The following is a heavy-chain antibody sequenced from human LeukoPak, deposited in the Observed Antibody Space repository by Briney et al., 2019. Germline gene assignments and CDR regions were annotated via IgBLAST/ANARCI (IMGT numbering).Heavy chain of an antibody. Sequence: SETLSLTCAVYGGSFSGYYWSWIRQPPGKGLEWIGEINHSGSTNYNPSLKSRVTISVDTSKNQFSLKLSSVTAADTAVYYCARGPDRLGYCSGGSCYYFDYWGQGTLVTVSS. V-gene: IGHV4-34*01. D-gene: IGHD2-15*01. CDR2: INHSGST. J-gene: IGHJ4*02. CDR1: GGSFSGYY. CDR3: ARGPDRLGYCSGGSCYYFDY.